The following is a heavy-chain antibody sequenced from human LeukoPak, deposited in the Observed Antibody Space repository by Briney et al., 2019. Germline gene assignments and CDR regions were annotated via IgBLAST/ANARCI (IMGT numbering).Heavy chain of an antibody. J-gene: IGHJ4*02. CDR3: AKRGIMIRGSIIIGFDKEAYYYDC. V-gene: IGHV3-23*01. Sequence: GGSLRLSCAASGLTFSNYAMSWVRQAPGKGLEWVSGISDSGGSTYYADSVKGRFIISRDNSKNTLYLQMNSLRAEDTAVYYCAKRGIMIRGSIIIGFDKEAYYYDCWGQGALVAVSS. CDR2: ISDSGGST. D-gene: IGHD3-10*01. CDR1: GLTFSNYA.